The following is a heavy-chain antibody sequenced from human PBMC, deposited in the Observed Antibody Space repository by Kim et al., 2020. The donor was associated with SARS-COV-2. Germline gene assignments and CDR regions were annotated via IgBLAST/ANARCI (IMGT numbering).Heavy chain of an antibody. D-gene: IGHD6-13*01. CDR1: GFTFSSYG. CDR2: IWHDGSNK. V-gene: IGHV3-33*01. CDR3: ARGGIAAAGIDYYYGMDV. Sequence: GGSLRLSCAASGFTFSSYGMHWVRQAPGKGLEWVAVIWHDGSNKYYADSVKGRFTISRDNSKNTLYLQMNSLRAEDTAVYYCARGGIAAAGIDYYYGMDVGGEEPRSPSPQ. J-gene: IGHJ6*01.